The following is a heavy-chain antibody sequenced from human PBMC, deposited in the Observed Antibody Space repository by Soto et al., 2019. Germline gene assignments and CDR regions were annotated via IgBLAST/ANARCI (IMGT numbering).Heavy chain of an antibody. CDR1: GGSISSGGYY. V-gene: IGHV4-31*03. J-gene: IGHJ3*02. CDR3: ARDLSKDYYDSSGYYTSRDALDI. D-gene: IGHD3-22*01. Sequence: QVQLQESGPGLVKPSQTLSLTCTVSGGSISSGGYYWSWIRQHPGKGLEWIGYIYYSGSTYYNPSLKSRVNISVDTSKNQFSLKLSSVTAADTAVYYCARDLSKDYYDSSGYYTSRDALDIWGQGTMVTVSS. CDR2: IYYSGST.